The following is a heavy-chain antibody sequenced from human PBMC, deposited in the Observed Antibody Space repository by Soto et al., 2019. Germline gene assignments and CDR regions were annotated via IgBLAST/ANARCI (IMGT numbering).Heavy chain of an antibody. CDR3: AREARGKFDY. CDR2: IYSSGST. Sequence: TSETLSLTCTVSGGSISSYFWSCIRQPAGKGPEWIGRIYSSGSTNYNPSLKSRVTMSVDTSKNQFSLKLSSVTAADTAVYYCAREARGKFDYWGQGTLVTVSS. CDR1: GGSISSYF. V-gene: IGHV4-4*07. J-gene: IGHJ4*02.